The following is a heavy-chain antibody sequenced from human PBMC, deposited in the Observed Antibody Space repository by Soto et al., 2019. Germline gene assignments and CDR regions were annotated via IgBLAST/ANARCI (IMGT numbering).Heavy chain of an antibody. V-gene: IGHV1-69*06. J-gene: IGHJ4*02. CDR2: IIPIFGTA. Sequence: ASVKVSCKASGGTFSSYAIGWVRQAPGQGLEWMGEIIPIFGTANYAQKFQGRVTITADKSTSTAYMELSSLRSEDTAVYYCARDADGDYYAAEYYFDYWGQGTLVTVSS. CDR3: ARDADGDYYAAEYYFDY. CDR1: GGTFSSYA. D-gene: IGHD4-17*01.